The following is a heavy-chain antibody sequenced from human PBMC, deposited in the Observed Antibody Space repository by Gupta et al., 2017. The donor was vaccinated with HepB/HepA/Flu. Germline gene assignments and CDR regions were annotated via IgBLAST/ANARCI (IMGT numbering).Heavy chain of an antibody. D-gene: IGHD2/OR15-2a*01. V-gene: IGHV3-23*01. CDR3: AKYLTSNNYCGLDV. Sequence: EVQMLESGGGLAQPGGSLRLSCAASGFTFTSYAMNWVRQAPGKGLEWVSAISGSGTATFYADSVKGRFTISRDKSKNTLYLEMNSLRAEDTAVYYCAKYLTSNNYCGLDVWGQGTTVTVSS. CDR1: GFTFTSYA. CDR2: ISGSGTAT. J-gene: IGHJ6*02.